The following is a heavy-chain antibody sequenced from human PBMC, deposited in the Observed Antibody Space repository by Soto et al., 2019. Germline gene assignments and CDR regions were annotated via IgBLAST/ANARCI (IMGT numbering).Heavy chain of an antibody. V-gene: IGHV1-18*01. Sequence: QVQLVQSGAEVRKPGASVKVSCKASGYTFTSYGISWVRQAPGQGLEWMGWISAYNGNTNYAQKLQGRVTMTTDTSTSTAYMELRSLRSDDTAVYYCARESPLYYDFWSGYRPYMDVWGKGTTVTVSS. CDR3: ARESPLYYDFWSGYRPYMDV. CDR2: ISAYNGNT. CDR1: GYTFTSYG. J-gene: IGHJ6*03. D-gene: IGHD3-3*01.